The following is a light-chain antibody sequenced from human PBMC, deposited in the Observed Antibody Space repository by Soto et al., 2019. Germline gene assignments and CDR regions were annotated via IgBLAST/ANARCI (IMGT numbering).Light chain of an antibody. CDR1: QSVSSN. CDR2: HAS. Sequence: EIVLTQSPGTLSVSPGERATLSCRASQSVSSNLAWYQQKPGQAPRLLIYHASNRATGIPARFSGRGSGTDFTLTISSLEAEDFAVYYCQQRSNWPPTWTFGQGTKVDIK. CDR3: QQRSNWPPTWT. V-gene: IGKV3-11*01. J-gene: IGKJ1*01.